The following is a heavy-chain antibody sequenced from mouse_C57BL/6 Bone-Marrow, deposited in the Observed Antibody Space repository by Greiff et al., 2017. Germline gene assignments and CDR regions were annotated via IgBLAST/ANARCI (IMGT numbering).Heavy chain of an antibody. CDR1: GFSLTSYG. J-gene: IGHJ3*01. CDR3: ARLLAY. CDR2: IWSGGST. Sequence: VQLQQSGPGLVQPSQSLSITCTVSGFSLTSYGVHWVRQSPGKGLEWLGVIWSGGSTDYNAAFISRLSISKDNSKSQVFFKMNSLQADDTAIYYCARLLAYWGQGTLVTVSA. V-gene: IGHV2-2*01. D-gene: IGHD2-1*01.